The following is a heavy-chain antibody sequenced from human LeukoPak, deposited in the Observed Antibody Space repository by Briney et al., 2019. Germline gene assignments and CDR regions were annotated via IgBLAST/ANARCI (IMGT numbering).Heavy chain of an antibody. V-gene: IGHV3-23*01. CDR1: GFSVSDNY. Sequence: PGGSLRLACAASGFSVSDNYLSWVRQAPGKGLEWVSGLSGSGGTKYYVDSVKGRFTISRDNSKNTLYLQMNSLRAEDTAVYYCAKDRVGAMLYFDYWGQGTLVTVSS. CDR3: AKDRVGAMLYFDY. CDR2: LSGSGGTK. J-gene: IGHJ4*02. D-gene: IGHD1-26*01.